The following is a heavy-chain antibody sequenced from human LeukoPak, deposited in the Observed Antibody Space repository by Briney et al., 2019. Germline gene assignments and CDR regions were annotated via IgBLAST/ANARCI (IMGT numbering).Heavy chain of an antibody. CDR1: GGSISSGDYY. CDR2: IYYSGST. V-gene: IGHV4-30-4*01. D-gene: IGHD3-3*01. Sequence: SETLSLTCTVSGGSISSGDYYWSWIRQPPGKGLEWIGYIYYSGSTYYNPPLKSRVTISVDTSKNQFSLKLSSVTAADTAVYYCARGRWDYDFWSGYYLSGYFDYWGQGTLVTVSS. J-gene: IGHJ4*02. CDR3: ARGRWDYDFWSGYYLSGYFDY.